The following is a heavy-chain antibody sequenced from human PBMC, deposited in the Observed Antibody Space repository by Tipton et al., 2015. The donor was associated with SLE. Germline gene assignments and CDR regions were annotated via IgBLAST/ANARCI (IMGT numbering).Heavy chain of an antibody. J-gene: IGHJ3*02. CDR1: GFTFSSYA. CDR2: ISYDGSNK. V-gene: IGHV3-30*04. CDR3: ASPRRAFDI. Sequence: RSLRLSCAASGFTFSSYAMHWVRQAPGKGLEWVAVISYDGSNKYYADSVKGRFTISRDNSKNTLYLQMNSLRAEGTAVYYCASPRRAFDIWGQGTMVTVSS.